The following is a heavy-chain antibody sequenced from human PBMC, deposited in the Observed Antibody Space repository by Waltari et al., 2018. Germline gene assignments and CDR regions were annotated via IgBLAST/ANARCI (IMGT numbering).Heavy chain of an antibody. CDR1: EFTFRSSA. J-gene: IGHJ6*02. Sequence: QVKLVESGGGVVQPGRSLRLSCAASEFTFRSSAMHWVRQAPGKGLEWVAVISYNERNIYYVDSVKGRFIISRDNSRKMLYLQMNSLRTEDTAVYYCARDYCDRTNCHGMDVWGQGTTVTVSS. CDR3: ARDYCDRTNCHGMDV. V-gene: IGHV3-30*04. D-gene: IGHD3-22*01. CDR2: ISYNERNI.